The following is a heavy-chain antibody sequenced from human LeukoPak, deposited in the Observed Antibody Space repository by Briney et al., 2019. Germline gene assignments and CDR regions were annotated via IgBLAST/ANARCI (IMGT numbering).Heavy chain of an antibody. J-gene: IGHJ4*02. CDR1: GFTFRSHG. CDR2: IWYDGSNK. V-gene: IGHV3-33*01. Sequence: PGRSLRLSCAASGFTFRSHGMHWVRQAPGKGLEWVAVIWYDGSNKYYADSVKGRFTISRDNSKNTLYLEMNSLRAEDTAVYYCARDRRGSENYHYFDYWGQGTLVTVSP. CDR3: ARDRRGSENYHYFDY. D-gene: IGHD3-10*01.